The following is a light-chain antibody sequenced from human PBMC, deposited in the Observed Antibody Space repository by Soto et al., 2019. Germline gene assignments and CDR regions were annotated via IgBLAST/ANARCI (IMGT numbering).Light chain of an antibody. V-gene: IGKV1-39*01. CDR3: QQSYSTART. Sequence: DIQMTQSPSSLSASVGDRVTITCRASQSISSYLNWYQQKPGKAPNLLIYAASSLQSGVPSRCSGSGSGTDFTLTISSLQPEDFATYYGQQSYSTARTFGQGTKVEIK. CDR1: QSISSY. CDR2: AAS. J-gene: IGKJ1*01.